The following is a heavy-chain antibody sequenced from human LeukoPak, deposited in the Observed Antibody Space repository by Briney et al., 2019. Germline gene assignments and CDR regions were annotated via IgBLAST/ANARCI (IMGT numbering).Heavy chain of an antibody. Sequence: SETLSLTCAVYGGSFSDYDWTWIRQPPGKGLEWIGEINHGGNTKYNPSLKSRVTISLDTSKNQFSLKLSSVTAADTAVYYCARGGIAARRIDYWGQGTLVTVSS. D-gene: IGHD6-6*01. J-gene: IGHJ4*02. CDR3: ARGGIAARRIDY. CDR1: GGSFSDYD. V-gene: IGHV4-34*01. CDR2: INHGGNT.